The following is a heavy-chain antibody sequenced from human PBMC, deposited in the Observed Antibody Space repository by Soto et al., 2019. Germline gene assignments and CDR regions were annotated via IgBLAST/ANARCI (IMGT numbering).Heavy chain of an antibody. D-gene: IGHD6-25*01. J-gene: IGHJ4*02. CDR1: GFNFDDYA. Sequence: GGSLRLSCAASGFNFDDYAMHWVRQAPGKGLEWVSGISWNSGDTDYVDSVKGRFTISRDNAKNSLYLQMNSLRPEDTAFYYCAKDRIAARGFAFDYWGQGTLVTVSS. V-gene: IGHV3-9*01. CDR2: ISWNSGDT. CDR3: AKDRIAARGFAFDY.